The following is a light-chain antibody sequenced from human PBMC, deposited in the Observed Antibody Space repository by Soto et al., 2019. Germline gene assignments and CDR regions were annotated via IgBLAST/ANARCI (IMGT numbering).Light chain of an antibody. CDR3: QMYNNWVGT. J-gene: IGKJ4*01. Sequence: IVMTQSPATLSVSPGERATLSCRANQSISSNLAWYQQKPGQAPRLLIYGAATRATGIPARFSGSGSGTDFTLTINSLQSEDFAVYYCQMYNNWVGTFGGRTKV. CDR2: GAA. CDR1: QSISSN. V-gene: IGKV3-15*01.